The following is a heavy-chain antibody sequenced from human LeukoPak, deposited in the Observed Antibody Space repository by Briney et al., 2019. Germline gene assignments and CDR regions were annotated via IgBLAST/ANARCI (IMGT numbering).Heavy chain of an antibody. J-gene: IGHJ6*03. D-gene: IGHD2/OR15-2a*01. CDR3: AKYGPGGYYYYMDV. Sequence: SSETLSLTCTVSGYSISSGYYWGWIRQPPGKGLEWIGSIYHSGSTYYNPSLKSRVTISVDTSKNQFSLKLSSVTAADTAVYYCAKYGPGGYYYYMDVWGKGTTVTVSS. V-gene: IGHV4-38-2*02. CDR1: GYSISSGYY. CDR2: IYHSGST.